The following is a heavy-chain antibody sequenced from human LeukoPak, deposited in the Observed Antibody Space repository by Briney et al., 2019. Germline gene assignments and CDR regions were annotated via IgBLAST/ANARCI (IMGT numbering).Heavy chain of an antibody. V-gene: IGHV1-69*04. CDR1: GGIFSSYA. CDR3: ARGGHIVVVTAPNDY. J-gene: IGHJ4*02. Sequence: SVKVSCKASGGIFSSYAISWVRQAPGQGLEWMGRIIPILGIANYAQKFQGRVTITADKSTSTAYMDLSSLRSEDTAVYYCARGGHIVVVTAPNDYWGQGTLVTVSS. CDR2: IIPILGIA. D-gene: IGHD2-21*02.